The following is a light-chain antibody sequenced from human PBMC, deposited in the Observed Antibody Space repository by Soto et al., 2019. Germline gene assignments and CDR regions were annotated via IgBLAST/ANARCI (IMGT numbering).Light chain of an antibody. CDR2: GAS. J-gene: IGKJ4*01. Sequence: EIVLTQSPGTLSLSPGERATLSCRASQSVSSIYLAWYQQKPGQAPRLLIYGASSRATGFPVRFSGSGSGTDFTLTISRLEPDDCPVYYCQHYGSSPPVTFGGGTQVEMK. CDR3: QHYGSSPPVT. CDR1: QSVSSIY. V-gene: IGKV3-20*01.